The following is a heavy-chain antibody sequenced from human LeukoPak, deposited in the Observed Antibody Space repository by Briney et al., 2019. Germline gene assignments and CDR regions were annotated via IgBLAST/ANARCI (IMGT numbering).Heavy chain of an antibody. V-gene: IGHV3-11*04. CDR1: GFTLSDYY. CDR2: ISSSGSTI. Sequence: PGGSLRLSCAATGFTLSDYYMSWIRQAPGKGLEWVSYISSSGSTIYYTDSVKGRFTISRDNAKNSLYLQLNSLRAEDTAVYYCARPSSSWAHEYFQHWGQGTLVTVSS. D-gene: IGHD6-13*01. CDR3: ARPSSSWAHEYFQH. J-gene: IGHJ1*01.